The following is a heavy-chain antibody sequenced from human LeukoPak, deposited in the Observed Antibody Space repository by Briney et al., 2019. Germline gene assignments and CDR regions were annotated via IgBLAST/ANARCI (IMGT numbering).Heavy chain of an antibody. D-gene: IGHD3-16*01. CDR1: GFTFSSYA. CDR2: ISGSGGST. Sequence: GGSLSLSCAASGFTFSSYAMSWVRQATEKGLEWVSGISGSGGSTYYADSVKGRFTISRDNSKNTLYLQMNSLRAEDTAVYYCAKDQDSEGVYYFDYWGQGTLVTVSS. J-gene: IGHJ4*02. CDR3: AKDQDSEGVYYFDY. V-gene: IGHV3-23*01.